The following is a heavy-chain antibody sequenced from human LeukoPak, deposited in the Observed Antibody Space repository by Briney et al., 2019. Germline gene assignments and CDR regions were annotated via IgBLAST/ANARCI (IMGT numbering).Heavy chain of an antibody. Sequence: SETLSLTCTVSGGSINSYYWSWIRQPPGKGLEWIGYIYYSGSTNYNPSLKSRVTISVDTSKNQFSLKLSSVTAADTAVYYCARGELGIVWDKYYYMDVWGKGTTVTVSS. CDR1: GGSINSYY. D-gene: IGHD7-27*01. J-gene: IGHJ6*03. CDR2: IYYSGST. CDR3: ARGELGIVWDKYYYMDV. V-gene: IGHV4-59*08.